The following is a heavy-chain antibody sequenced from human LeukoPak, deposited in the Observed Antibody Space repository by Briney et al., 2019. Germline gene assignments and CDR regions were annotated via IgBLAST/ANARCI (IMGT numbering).Heavy chain of an antibody. D-gene: IGHD2-2*01. CDR3: AREIPAAAFPNYVDY. CDR2: IWYDGSNK. J-gene: IGHJ4*02. CDR1: GFTFSSYG. V-gene: IGHV3-33*01. Sequence: GGSLSLSCAASGFTFSSYGMNWVRQAPGKGLEWVAVIWYDGSNKYYADSVKGRFTISRDNSKNTLYLQMNSLRAEDTAVYYCAREIPAAAFPNYVDYWGQGTLVTVSS.